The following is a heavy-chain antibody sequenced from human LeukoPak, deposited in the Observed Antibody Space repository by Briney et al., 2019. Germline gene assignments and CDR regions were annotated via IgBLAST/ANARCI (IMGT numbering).Heavy chain of an antibody. Sequence: GASVKVSCKASGYTFTSYGISWVRQAPGQGLEWMGWISAYNGNTNYAQKLQGRVTITADESTSTAYMELSSLRSEDTAVYYCARGFPYDSSGYSYWGQGTLVAVSS. D-gene: IGHD3-22*01. CDR2: ISAYNGNT. J-gene: IGHJ4*02. CDR3: ARGFPYDSSGYSY. V-gene: IGHV1-18*01. CDR1: GYTFTSYG.